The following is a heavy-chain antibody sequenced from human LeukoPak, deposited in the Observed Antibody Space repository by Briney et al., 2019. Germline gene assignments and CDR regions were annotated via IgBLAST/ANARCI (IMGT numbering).Heavy chain of an antibody. Sequence: GASVKVSCKASGYTFTSYYMHWVRQAPGQGLEWMGWIKPESGRTHYAQNFQGGVIMTRDTSISTAYMELSRLRSDDTALYYCARGGKYGCSGGSCYSDYWGQGTLVTVSS. CDR2: IKPESGRT. D-gene: IGHD2-15*01. J-gene: IGHJ4*02. CDR1: GYTFTSYY. CDR3: ARGGKYGCSGGSCYSDY. V-gene: IGHV1-2*02.